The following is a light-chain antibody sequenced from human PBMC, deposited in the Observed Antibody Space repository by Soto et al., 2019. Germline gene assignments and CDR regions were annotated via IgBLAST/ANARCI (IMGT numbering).Light chain of an antibody. CDR1: QSVSSNY. CDR2: GTS. J-gene: IGKJ4*02. Sequence: EIVLTQSPGTLSLSPGERATLSCRASQSVSSNYLAWYQQKPGQAPRLLIYGTSSRATGTPDRFSGSGSGTDFALTISRLEPEDFAMYYCQQYGSSPRTFGRGTKVEIK. V-gene: IGKV3-20*01. CDR3: QQYGSSPRT.